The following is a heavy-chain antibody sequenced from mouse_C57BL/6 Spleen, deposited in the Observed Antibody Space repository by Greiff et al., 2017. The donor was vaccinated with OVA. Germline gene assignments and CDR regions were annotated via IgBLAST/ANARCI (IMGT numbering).Heavy chain of an antibody. V-gene: IGHV1-7*01. D-gene: IGHD2-2*01. CDR3: ATLWLRQGDYFDY. Sequence: QVQLKQSGAELAKPGASVKLSCKASGYTFTSYWMHWVKQRPGQGLEWIGYINPSSGYTKSNQKFKDKATLTADKSSSTAYMQLSSLTYEDAAVYYCATLWLRQGDYFDYWGQGTTLTVSS. CDR2: INPSSGYT. J-gene: IGHJ2*01. CDR1: GYTFTSYW.